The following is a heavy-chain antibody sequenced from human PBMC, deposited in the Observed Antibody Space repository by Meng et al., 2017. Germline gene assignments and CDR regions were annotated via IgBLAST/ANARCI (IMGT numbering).Heavy chain of an antibody. CDR2: IKQDGSEK. CDR1: GFTFSSYW. V-gene: IGHV3-7*01. Sequence: GESLKISCAASGFTFSSYWMSWVRQAPGKGLEWVANIKQDGSEKYYVESVKGRFTISRDNAKNSLYLQMNSLRAEDTAVYYCASDYGSGSYYRGEFDYWGQGTLVTVSS. CDR3: ASDYGSGSYYRGEFDY. J-gene: IGHJ4*02. D-gene: IGHD3-10*01.